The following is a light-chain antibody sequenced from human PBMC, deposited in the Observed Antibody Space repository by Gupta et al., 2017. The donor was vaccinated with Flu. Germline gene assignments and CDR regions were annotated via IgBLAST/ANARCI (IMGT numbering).Light chain of an antibody. CDR2: DAS. CDR3: QQYDSWPPLYT. J-gene: IGKJ2*01. CDR1: QNIRSD. Sequence: EIVMTQSPATLSLSPGARATLSCRASQNIRSDVAWYQQKPGQAPRLIMYDASTRATGIPVRFSGSGSWTEFTLTISSLQSEDVAVDYCQQYDSWPPLYTFGQGTKLDIK. V-gene: IGKV3-15*01.